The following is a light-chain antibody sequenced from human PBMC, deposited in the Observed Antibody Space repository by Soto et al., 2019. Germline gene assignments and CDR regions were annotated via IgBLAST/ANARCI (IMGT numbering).Light chain of an antibody. CDR1: QTISSW. V-gene: IGKV1-5*03. CDR2: KAS. J-gene: IGKJ1*01. CDR3: QHDNSYSEA. Sequence: DIPMTQSPSTLSGSVGDRVTITCRASQTISSWLAWYQQKPGKAPKLLIYKASTLKSGVPSRFSGSGSGTEFTLTISSLQPDDFATYYCQHDNSYSEAFGQGNKVEL.